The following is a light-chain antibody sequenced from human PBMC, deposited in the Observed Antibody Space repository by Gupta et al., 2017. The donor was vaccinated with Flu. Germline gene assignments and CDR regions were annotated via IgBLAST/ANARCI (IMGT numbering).Light chain of an antibody. J-gene: IGLJ3*02. V-gene: IGLV3-25*02. Sequence: YQLTQAPAMSVSPGQTATITCSGSALSKQYVYWYRQRPGQAPVLLIYKDTERASGIPHRISGSSSGTRVTLTIRGVQTEDEADYYCQSADITGASRVFGGGT. CDR1: ALSKQY. CDR3: QSADITGASRV. CDR2: KDT.